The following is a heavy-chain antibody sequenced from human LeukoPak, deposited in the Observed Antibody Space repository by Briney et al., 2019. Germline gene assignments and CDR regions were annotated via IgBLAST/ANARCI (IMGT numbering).Heavy chain of an antibody. Sequence: ASVKVSCKASGYTFTGYYMHWVRQAPGQGLEWMGWINPNSGGTNYAQKLQGRVTMTTDTSTSTAYMELRSLRSDDTAVYYCASYFSPRGPPPESYFQHWGQGTLVTVSS. CDR1: GYTFTGYY. CDR3: ASYFSPRGPPPESYFQH. D-gene: IGHD1-14*01. J-gene: IGHJ1*01. CDR2: INPNSGGT. V-gene: IGHV1-2*02.